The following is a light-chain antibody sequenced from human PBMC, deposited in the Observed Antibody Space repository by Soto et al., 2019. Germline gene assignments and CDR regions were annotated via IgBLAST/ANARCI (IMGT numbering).Light chain of an antibody. J-gene: IGKJ1*01. Sequence: EIVLTQSPGTLSVSPGERATLSCRASQSVSSSYLAWYQKKPGQAPRPLIYGASSRAIGLPDRFSGSASGTDFTLTISRLEPEDVAVYYCQQYGSSPWTFGQGTKVEIK. CDR3: QQYGSSPWT. V-gene: IGKV3-20*01. CDR1: QSVSSSY. CDR2: GAS.